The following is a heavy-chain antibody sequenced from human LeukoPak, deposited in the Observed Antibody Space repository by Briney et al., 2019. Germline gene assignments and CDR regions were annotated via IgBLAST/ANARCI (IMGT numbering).Heavy chain of an antibody. Sequence: GGSPRLSCAASGFTFSSYSMNWVRQAPGKGLEWVSSISSSSSYIYYADSVKGRFTISRDNAKNSLYLQMNSLSAEDTAVYYCAREPSHQTSPVNWGQGTLVTVSS. CDR2: ISSSSSYI. CDR1: GFTFSSYS. D-gene: IGHD2-2*01. CDR3: AREPSHQTSPVN. J-gene: IGHJ4*02. V-gene: IGHV3-21*01.